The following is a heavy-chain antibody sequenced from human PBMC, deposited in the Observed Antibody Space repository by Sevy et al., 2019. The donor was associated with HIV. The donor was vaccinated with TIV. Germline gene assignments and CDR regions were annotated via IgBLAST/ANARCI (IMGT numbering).Heavy chain of an antibody. Sequence: GGSLRLSCATSGFTFSNYAMHWVRQAPGKGLEWVAIISYDGRNKYSADSVKGRFTISRDNSKNTLYLHMNTLRPEDTAVYYCARGCYYYDSSGYLNYWGQGTLVTVSS. J-gene: IGHJ4*02. CDR3: ARGCYYYDSSGYLNY. V-gene: IGHV3-30*04. D-gene: IGHD3-22*01. CDR1: GFTFSNYA. CDR2: ISYDGRNK.